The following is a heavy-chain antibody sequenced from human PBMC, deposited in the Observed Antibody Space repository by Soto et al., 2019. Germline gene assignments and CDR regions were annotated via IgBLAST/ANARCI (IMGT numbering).Heavy chain of an antibody. V-gene: IGHV3-33*01. CDR3: ARDRESIAARPLYYYYGMDV. J-gene: IGHJ6*02. Sequence: SLRLSCAASGFTFSSYGMHWVRQAPGKGLEWVAVIWYDGSNKYYADSVKGRFTISRDNSKNTLYLQMNSLRAEDTAVYYCARDRESIAARPLYYYYGMDVWGQGTTVTVSS. CDR1: GFTFSSYG. CDR2: IWYDGSNK. D-gene: IGHD6-6*01.